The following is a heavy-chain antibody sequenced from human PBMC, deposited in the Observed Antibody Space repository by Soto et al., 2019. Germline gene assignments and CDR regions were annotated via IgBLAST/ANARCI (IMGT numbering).Heavy chain of an antibody. CDR3: VRDGTKTLRDWFDP. CDR1: GATISVFY. Sequence: SETLSLTCTVSGATISVFYWSLIRKSAGKGLEWIGRIYATGTTDYNPSLKSRVMMSVDTSKKQFSLKLRSVTTADTAVYYCVRDGTKTLRDWFDPWGQG. J-gene: IGHJ5*02. V-gene: IGHV4-4*07. CDR2: IYATGTT. D-gene: IGHD1-1*01.